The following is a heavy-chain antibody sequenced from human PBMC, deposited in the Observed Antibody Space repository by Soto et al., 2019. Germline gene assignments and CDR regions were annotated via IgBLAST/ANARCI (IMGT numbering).Heavy chain of an antibody. CDR3: ASGVSSSWYYYYYGMDV. CDR2: IIPIFGTA. CDR1: GVTFSSYA. Sequence: QVQLVQSGAEVKKPGSSVKVSCKASGVTFSSYAISWVRQAPGQGLEWMGGIIPIFGTANYAQKFQGRVTITADESTSTAYMELSSLRSEDTAVYYCASGVSSSWYYYYYGMDVWGQGTTVTVSS. V-gene: IGHV1-69*12. D-gene: IGHD6-13*01. J-gene: IGHJ6*02.